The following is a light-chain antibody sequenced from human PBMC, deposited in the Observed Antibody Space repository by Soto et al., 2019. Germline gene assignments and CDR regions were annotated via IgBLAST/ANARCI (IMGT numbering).Light chain of an antibody. J-gene: IGLJ1*01. Sequence: QSVLTQPPSASGPPGQSVTISCTGTSSDVGVYDYVSWYQQRPGQAPQVFIHEVTKRPSGVPGGFSGSKSGNTATLTVSGLQAEDEADYYCSSYAGRTLYVIGTGTKVTVL. CDR2: EVT. CDR3: SSYAGRTLYV. V-gene: IGLV2-8*01. CDR1: SSDVGVYDY.